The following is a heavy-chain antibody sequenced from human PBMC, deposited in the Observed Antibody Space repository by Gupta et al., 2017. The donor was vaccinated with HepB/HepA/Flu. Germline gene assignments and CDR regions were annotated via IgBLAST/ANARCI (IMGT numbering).Heavy chain of an antibody. CDR1: GFTFSSYA. CDR2: SSGRGGNT. V-gene: IGHV3-23*01. D-gene: IGHD6-13*01. J-gene: IGHJ4*02. CDR3: AKDSPQQLFPCVYFDY. Sequence: EVQLLESGRGLVQPGGSLRLSCAASGFTFSSYAMSWVRQAPGKGLEWVSASSGRGGNTYYADSVKGRFTISRDNSKNTLYLQMTSLRAEDTAVYYCAKDSPQQLFPCVYFDYRGQGTLVTVSS.